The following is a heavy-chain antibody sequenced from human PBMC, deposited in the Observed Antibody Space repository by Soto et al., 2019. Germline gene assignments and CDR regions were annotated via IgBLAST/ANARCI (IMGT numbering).Heavy chain of an antibody. CDR2: ISAYNGNT. D-gene: IGHD3-9*01. V-gene: IGHV1-18*01. Sequence: GASVKVSCKASGYTFTSYGISWVRQAPGQGLEWMGWISAYNGNTNYAQKLQGRVTMTTDTSTSTAYMERRSLRSDDTAVYYCARALYDIAPLYYYYYMDVWGKGTTVTVSS. J-gene: IGHJ6*03. CDR1: GYTFTSYG. CDR3: ARALYDIAPLYYYYYMDV.